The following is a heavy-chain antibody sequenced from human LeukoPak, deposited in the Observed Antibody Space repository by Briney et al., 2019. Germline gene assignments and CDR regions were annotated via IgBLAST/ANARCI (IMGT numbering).Heavy chain of an antibody. D-gene: IGHD2-2*02. J-gene: IGHJ5*02. V-gene: IGHV4-4*07. CDR3: ARAGYCSSSSCYTSYWFDP. Sequence: PSETLSLTCTVSGGSISSYYWGWTRQPAGKGLEWIGRIYPGGSTNYNPSLKSRVTMSVDTSKNQFSLKLTSVTAADTAVYYCARAGYCSSSSCYTSYWFDPWGQGTLVTVSS. CDR1: GGSISSYY. CDR2: IYPGGST.